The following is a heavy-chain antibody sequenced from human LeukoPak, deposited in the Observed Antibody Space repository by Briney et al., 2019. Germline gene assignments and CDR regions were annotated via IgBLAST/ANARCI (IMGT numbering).Heavy chain of an antibody. CDR3: AKASSGYSSGWYEGGDYGMDV. D-gene: IGHD6-19*01. J-gene: IGHJ6*02. Sequence: PGGSLRLSCAASGFTFSDYYMSWIRQAPGKGLEWVSYISSSSSYTNYADSVKGRFTISRDNSKNTLYLQMNSLRAEDTAVYYCAKASSGYSSGWYEGGDYGMDVWGQGTTVTVSS. CDR2: ISSSSSYT. V-gene: IGHV3-11*05. CDR1: GFTFSDYY.